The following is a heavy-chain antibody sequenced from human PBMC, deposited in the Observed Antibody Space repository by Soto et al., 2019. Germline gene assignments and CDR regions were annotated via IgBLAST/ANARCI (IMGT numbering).Heavy chain of an antibody. CDR3: VGGQYYFDY. J-gene: IGHJ4*02. D-gene: IGHD3-10*01. Sequence: ESGGGVVQPGRSLRLSCAASGFPFTTYGMHWVREGPGKGLEWVAVISYDGSNRYYADSVKGRFTISRDNSKNTLYLQMTDLRPEDTALYYCVGGQYYFDYRGQGTLVTVSS. CDR2: ISYDGSNR. CDR1: GFPFTTYG. V-gene: IGHV3-30*03.